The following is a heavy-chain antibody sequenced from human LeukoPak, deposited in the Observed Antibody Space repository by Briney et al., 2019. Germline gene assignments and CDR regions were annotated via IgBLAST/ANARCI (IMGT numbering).Heavy chain of an antibody. J-gene: IGHJ4*02. Sequence: ASVKVSCKASGYTFTGYYMHWVRQAPGQGLEWMGWINPNSGGTNYAQKFRGRVTMTRDTSISTAYMELSRLRSDDTAVYYCATTPYGSGSYRVYWGQGTLVTVSS. D-gene: IGHD3-10*01. CDR2: INPNSGGT. V-gene: IGHV1-2*02. CDR1: GYTFTGYY. CDR3: ATTPYGSGSYRVY.